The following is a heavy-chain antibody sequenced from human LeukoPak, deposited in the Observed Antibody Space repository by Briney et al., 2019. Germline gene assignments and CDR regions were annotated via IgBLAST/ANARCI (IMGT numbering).Heavy chain of an antibody. Sequence: SVKVSCKASGGTFSSYAISWVRQAPGQGLEWMGGIIPIFGTANYAQKFRGRVTITADESTSTAYMELSSLRSEDTAVYYCARGGRGVVIDGYYYMDVWGKGTTVTVSS. CDR1: GGTFSSYA. CDR2: IIPIFGTA. CDR3: ARGGRGVVIDGYYYMDV. D-gene: IGHD3-3*01. J-gene: IGHJ6*03. V-gene: IGHV1-69*01.